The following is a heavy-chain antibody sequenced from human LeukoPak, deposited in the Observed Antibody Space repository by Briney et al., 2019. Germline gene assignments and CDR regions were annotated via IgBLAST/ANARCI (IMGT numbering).Heavy chain of an antibody. V-gene: IGHV4-34*01. Sequence: SETLSLTCAVHGGSFSGYLWSWIRQPPGKGLEYIGEINHSGYTTYNPSLKSRVTISVDTSKNQFSLNMISVTAADTAVYYCARHEFGSSSAAFDSWGQGAMVIVSS. CDR1: GGSFSGYL. D-gene: IGHD6-6*01. CDR2: INHSGYT. CDR3: ARHEFGSSSAAFDS. J-gene: IGHJ3*01.